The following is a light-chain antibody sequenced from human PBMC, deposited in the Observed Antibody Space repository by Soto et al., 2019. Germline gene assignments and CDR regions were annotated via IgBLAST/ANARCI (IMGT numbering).Light chain of an antibody. CDR1: QGISNF. V-gene: IGKV1-27*01. J-gene: IGKJ4*01. CDR3: QKYISAPLT. Sequence: DIQMTQSPSSLSASVGDRVTISCRASQGISNFVAWYQQKPSKAPKLLIYLASTLQTGVPSRFSGSGSGTDFPVTSSSLQREDVAPYFCQKYISAPLTFGGGTKVEIK. CDR2: LAS.